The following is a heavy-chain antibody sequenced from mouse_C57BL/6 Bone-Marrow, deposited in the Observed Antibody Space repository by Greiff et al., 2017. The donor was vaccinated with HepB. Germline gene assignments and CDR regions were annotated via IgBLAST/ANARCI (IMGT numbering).Heavy chain of an antibody. CDR1: GYTFTEYT. CDR2: FYPGSGSI. D-gene: IGHD1-1*01. V-gene: IGHV1-62-2*01. CDR3: ARHEDPSTVVATGGYFDV. J-gene: IGHJ1*03. Sequence: VKLQQSGAELVKPGASVKLSCKASGYTFTEYTIHWVKQRSGQGLEWIGWFYPGSGSIKYNEKFKDKATLTADNSSSTVYMELSRLTSEDSAVYFCARHEDPSTVVATGGYFDVWGTGTTVTVSS.